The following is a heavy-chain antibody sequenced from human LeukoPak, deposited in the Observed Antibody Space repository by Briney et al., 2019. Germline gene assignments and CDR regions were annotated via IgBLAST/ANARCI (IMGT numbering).Heavy chain of an antibody. CDR3: WRAADH. J-gene: IGHJ4*02. CDR2: LYSNGNT. CDR1: GGSIRGGGHY. V-gene: IGHV4-39*01. Sequence: PSETLSLTCSFSGGSIRGGGHYWGWVRQPPGKGLEWIASLYSNGNTFYNPSRKSRVTISEESSKSQFPLKLRTVTAADTAVYFCWRAADHWGQGILVTVSS.